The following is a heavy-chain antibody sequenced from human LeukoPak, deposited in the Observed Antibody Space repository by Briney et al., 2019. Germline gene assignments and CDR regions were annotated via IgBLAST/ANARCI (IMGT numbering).Heavy chain of an antibody. CDR1: GGSITTYY. J-gene: IGHJ5*02. CDR3: ARDSGTTGEVKFDP. V-gene: IGHV4-4*07. CDR2: IYITGST. D-gene: IGHD3-10*01. Sequence: SETLSLTCTVSGGSITTYYWSSIRPSAGKGLEGIGRIYITGSTTYNPSLQSRVTMSLDTSKNQFYLKLSSVTAADTAVYYCARDSGTTGEVKFDPWGQGTLVTVSS.